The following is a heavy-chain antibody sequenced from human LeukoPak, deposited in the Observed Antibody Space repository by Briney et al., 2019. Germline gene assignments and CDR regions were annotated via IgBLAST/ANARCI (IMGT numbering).Heavy chain of an antibody. Sequence: GRSLRLSCAASEFTFITYTMNWVRQAPGNGLEWTLYIRSNSGAKCSADSVKRRFTITKDNDENLLYLQMNSLRDEDTAVYYCARGDYAYFDYWGRGTLVTVSS. CDR1: EFTFITYT. CDR2: IRSNSGAK. J-gene: IGHJ4*02. CDR3: ARGDYAYFDY. D-gene: IGHD3-16*01. V-gene: IGHV3-48*02.